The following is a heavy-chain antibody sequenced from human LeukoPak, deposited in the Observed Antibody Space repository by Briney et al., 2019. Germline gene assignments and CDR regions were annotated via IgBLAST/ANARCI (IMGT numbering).Heavy chain of an antibody. CDR2: IRYDGSNK. D-gene: IGHD6-19*01. CDR3: AKADSSGWFSTADY. Sequence: GGSLRLSCAASGFTFSSYGMHWVRQAPGKGLEWVAFIRYDGSNKYYADSVKGRFTISRDNSKNTLYLQMNSLRAEDTAVYYCAKADSSGWFSTADYWGQGTLVTVSS. J-gene: IGHJ4*02. V-gene: IGHV3-30*02. CDR1: GFTFSSYG.